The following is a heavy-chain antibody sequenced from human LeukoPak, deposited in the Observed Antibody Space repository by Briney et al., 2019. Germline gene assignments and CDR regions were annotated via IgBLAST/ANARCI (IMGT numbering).Heavy chain of an antibody. CDR2: IYYSGST. CDR1: GGSISSSSYY. D-gene: IGHD1-26*01. J-gene: IGHJ5*02. Sequence: PSETLSLTCTVSGGSISSSSYYWGWIRQPPGKGLEWIGSIYYSGSTYYNPSLKSRVTISVDTSKNQFSLKLSSVTAADTAVYYCARDQWELLGWFDPWGQGTLVTVSS. V-gene: IGHV4-39*07. CDR3: ARDQWELLGWFDP.